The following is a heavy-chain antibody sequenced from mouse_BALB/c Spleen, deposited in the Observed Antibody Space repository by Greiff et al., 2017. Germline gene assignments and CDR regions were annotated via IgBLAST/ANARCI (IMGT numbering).Heavy chain of an antibody. D-gene: IGHD1-1*01. J-gene: IGHJ2*01. CDR1: GYAFSSYW. CDR2: IYPGDGDT. Sequence: QVQLQQSGAELVRPGSSVKISCKASGYAFSSYWMNWVKQRPGQGLEWIGQIYPGDGDTNYNGKFKGKATLTADKSSSTAYMQLSSLTSEDSAVYFCARSDGSSSYYFDYWGQGTTLTVSS. V-gene: IGHV1-80*01. CDR3: ARSDGSSSYYFDY.